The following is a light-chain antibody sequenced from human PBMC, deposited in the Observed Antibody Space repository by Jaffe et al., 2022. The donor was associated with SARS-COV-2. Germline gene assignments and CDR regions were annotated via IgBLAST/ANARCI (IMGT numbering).Light chain of an antibody. CDR1: QDIDDN. Sequence: DTTLTQSPAFMSATPGDKVNISCKASQDIDDNMNWYQRKPGGAAVFIIQESTTRAPGIPPRFSGSGSGTDFTLTIANVESGDAAYYFCLQHDHFPYTFGQGTTLEIK. V-gene: IGKV5-2*01. CDR3: LQHDHFPYT. CDR2: EST. J-gene: IGKJ2*01.